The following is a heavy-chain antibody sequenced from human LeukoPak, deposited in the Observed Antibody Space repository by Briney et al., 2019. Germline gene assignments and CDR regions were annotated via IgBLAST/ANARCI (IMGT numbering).Heavy chain of an antibody. CDR2: NNPNSGGT. CDR1: GYTFTGYY. D-gene: IGHD6-13*01. J-gene: IGHJ4*02. CDR3: ARDPIEAAVDFDY. Sequence: ASVKVSCKASGYTFTGYYIHWVRQAPGQGLEWMGWNNPNSGGTKYGQKFQGRVTMTRDTSISTAYMELSSLRSDDTAVYYCARDPIEAAVDFDYWGQGTLVTVSS. V-gene: IGHV1-2*02.